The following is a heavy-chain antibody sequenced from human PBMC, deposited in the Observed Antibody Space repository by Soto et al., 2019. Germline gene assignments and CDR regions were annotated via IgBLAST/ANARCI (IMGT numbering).Heavy chain of an antibody. Sequence: EVQLVQSGAEVKKPGESLKISCKGAGYRLDGAWIGWVRQMPGKGLEWMGIIKPGGSDLRYSPSFRGQVTISADAAVNSAYLQWNSLKASDTAMYYCARQINYIRDFWGQGTLVTVSS. CDR3: ARQINYIRDF. D-gene: IGHD4-4*01. V-gene: IGHV5-51*01. J-gene: IGHJ4*02. CDR1: GYRLDGAW. CDR2: IKPGGSDL.